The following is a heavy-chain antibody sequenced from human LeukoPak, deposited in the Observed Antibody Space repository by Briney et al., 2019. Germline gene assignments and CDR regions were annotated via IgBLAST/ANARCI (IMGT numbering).Heavy chain of an antibody. J-gene: IGHJ4*02. V-gene: IGHV7-4-1*02. CDR3: ARGDCSGGSCYSDLFDY. CDR2: INTNTGNP. Sequence: ASVKVSCKASGYTFTSHVINWVRQAPGQGLEWMGWINTNTGNPTYAQGFTGRFVFSLDTSVSTAYLQISSLKAEDTAVYYCARGDCSGGSCYSDLFDYWGQGTLVTVSS. CDR1: GYTFTSHV. D-gene: IGHD2-15*01.